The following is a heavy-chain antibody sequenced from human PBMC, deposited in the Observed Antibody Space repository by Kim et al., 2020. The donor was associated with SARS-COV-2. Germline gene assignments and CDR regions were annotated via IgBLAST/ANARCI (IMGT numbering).Heavy chain of an antibody. CDR3: ARDQIAAAGTVFQTNYYYYGMDV. J-gene: IGHJ6*02. V-gene: IGHV3-33*01. D-gene: IGHD6-13*01. CDR2: IWYDGSNK. Sequence: GGSLRLSCAASGFTFSSYGMHWVRQAPGKGLEWVAVIWYDGSNKYYADSVKGRFTISRDNSKNTLYLQMNSLRAEDTAVYYCARDQIAAAGTVFQTNYYYYGMDVWGQGTTVTVSS. CDR1: GFTFSSYG.